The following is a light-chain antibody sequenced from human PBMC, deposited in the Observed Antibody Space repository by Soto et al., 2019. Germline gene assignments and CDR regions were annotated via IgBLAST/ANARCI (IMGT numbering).Light chain of an antibody. CDR1: QSVLYSSNNKNY. CDR2: WAS. J-gene: IGKJ1*01. V-gene: IGKV4-1*01. CDR3: QQYYDTPST. Sequence: DIVLTQSPDSLAVSLGERATTNCKSSQSVLYSSNNKNYLAWYQQKPGQPPKLLIYWASTRESGVPGRFSGSGSGTDFTLTITSLQAEDVAVYYCQQYYDTPSTFGQGTKVEIK.